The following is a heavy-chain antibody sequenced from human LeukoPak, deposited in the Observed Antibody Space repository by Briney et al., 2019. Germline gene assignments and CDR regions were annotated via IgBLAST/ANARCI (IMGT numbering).Heavy chain of an antibody. CDR1: GYTLTELS. CDR2: FDPEDGET. D-gene: IGHD2-2*02. V-gene: IGHV1-24*01. Sequence: ASVKVSCKVSGYTLTELSMHWVRQAPGKGLEWMGGFDPEDGETIYAQKFQGRVTMTEDTSTDTAYMELSSLRPEDTAVYYCARDCSSTSCYNGIDAFDIWGQGTMVTVSS. J-gene: IGHJ3*02. CDR3: ARDCSSTSCYNGIDAFDI.